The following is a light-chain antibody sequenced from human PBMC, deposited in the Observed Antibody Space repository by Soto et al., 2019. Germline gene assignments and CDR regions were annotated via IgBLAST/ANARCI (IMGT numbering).Light chain of an antibody. CDR3: QQYGSSSIT. Sequence: EIVLTQSPVTLSLSPGERATLSCSASQSVSSSYLAWYQQKPGQAPRLLIYGASSRATGIPDRFSGSGSGTDFTLTISRLEPEDFAVYYCQQYGSSSITFGQGTRLEIK. V-gene: IGKV3-20*01. J-gene: IGKJ5*01. CDR2: GAS. CDR1: QSVSSSY.